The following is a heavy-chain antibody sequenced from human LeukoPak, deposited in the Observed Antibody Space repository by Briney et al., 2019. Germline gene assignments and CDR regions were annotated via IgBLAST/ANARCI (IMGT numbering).Heavy chain of an antibody. CDR1: GFTFSDYY. D-gene: IGHD3-10*01. CDR2: ISSSGSTI. CDR3: ARVAYHSPSVFWTYYYGSGSYSQNWFDP. J-gene: IGHJ5*02. V-gene: IGHV3-11*01. Sequence: KSGGSLRLSCAASGFTFSDYYMSWIRQAPGKGLEWVSYISSSGSTIYYADSVKGRFTISRDNAKDSLYLQMNSLRAEDTAVYYCARVAYHSPSVFWTYYYGSGSYSQNWFDPWGQGTLVTVSS.